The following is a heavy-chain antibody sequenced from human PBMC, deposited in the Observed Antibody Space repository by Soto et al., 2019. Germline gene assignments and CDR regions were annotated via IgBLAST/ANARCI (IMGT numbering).Heavy chain of an antibody. CDR3: ARGIVVVTAILYYVDY. Sequence: QVQLVQSGAEVKKPGASVKVSCKASGYTFTSYAMHWVRQAPGQRLEWMGWINAGNGKTKYSQKFQGRVTITRDTSASTASMELRSMRSEDTAVYYCARGIVVVTAILYYVDYWGQGTLVTVSS. CDR1: GYTFTSYA. V-gene: IGHV1-3*01. D-gene: IGHD2-21*02. J-gene: IGHJ4*02. CDR2: INAGNGKT.